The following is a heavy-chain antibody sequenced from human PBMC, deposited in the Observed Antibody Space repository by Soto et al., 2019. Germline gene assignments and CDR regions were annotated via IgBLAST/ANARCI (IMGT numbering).Heavy chain of an antibody. J-gene: IGHJ4*02. CDR1: GFTFSTYV. CDR2: ISYDGSNK. V-gene: IGHV3-30*03. D-gene: IGHD5-18*01. Sequence: LRLSCASSGFTFSTYVIHWVHQAPRKGLEWVAVISYDGSNKYYADSVKGRFTISRDNSKNTLYLQMNSLRAEDTAVYYCARDQPGYSYGYGLGYWGQGTLVTVSS. CDR3: ARDQPGYSYGYGLGY.